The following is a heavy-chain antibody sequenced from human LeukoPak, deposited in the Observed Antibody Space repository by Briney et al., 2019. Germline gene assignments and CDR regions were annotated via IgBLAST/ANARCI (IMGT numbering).Heavy chain of an antibody. Sequence: EASVKVSCKASGYTFTGYYMHWVRQAPGQGLEWMGWISAYNGNTNYAQKLQGRVTMTTDTSMSTAYMELRSLRSDDTAVYYCARDSNPGDAFDIWGQGTMVTVSS. CDR3: ARDSNPGDAFDI. V-gene: IGHV1-18*04. CDR1: GYTFTGYY. J-gene: IGHJ3*02. CDR2: ISAYNGNT.